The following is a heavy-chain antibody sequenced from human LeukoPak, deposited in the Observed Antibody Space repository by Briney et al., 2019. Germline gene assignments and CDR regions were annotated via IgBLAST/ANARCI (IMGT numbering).Heavy chain of an antibody. V-gene: IGHV3-23*01. D-gene: IGHD3-22*01. CDR3: AREGVVGSGYYYFDY. CDR1: GFAFSSYA. CDR2: ISGSGGST. Sequence: PGGSLRLSCAASGFAFSSYAMSWVRQAPGKGLEWVSAISGSGGSTYYSDSVKGRFTISRDNAKNSLYLQMNSLRAEDTAVYYCAREGVVGSGYYYFDYWGQGTLVTVSS. J-gene: IGHJ4*02.